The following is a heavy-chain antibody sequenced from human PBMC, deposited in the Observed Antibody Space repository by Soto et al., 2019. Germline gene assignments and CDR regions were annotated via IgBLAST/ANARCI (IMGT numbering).Heavy chain of an antibody. CDR2: ISYDGSKK. J-gene: IGHJ4*02. CDR3: ARERGWIWAPFDN. D-gene: IGHD2-2*03. Sequence: QVKLVESGGGVVQPGRSLRLSCAASGFTFSSLGMDWVRQAPGKGLEWVALISYDGSKKYYGDSVKGRFTISRDNSRNTLHLQMNGLRPEDTGVYYRARERGWIWAPFDNCGQGTLVTVSS. V-gene: IGHV3-30-3*01. CDR1: GFTFSSLG.